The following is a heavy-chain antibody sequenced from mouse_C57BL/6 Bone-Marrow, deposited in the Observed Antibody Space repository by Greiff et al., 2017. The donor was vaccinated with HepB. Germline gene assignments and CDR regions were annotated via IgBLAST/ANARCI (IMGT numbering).Heavy chain of an antibody. CDR2: INPYNGGT. CDR3: ARGAYDYDFAY. J-gene: IGHJ3*01. D-gene: IGHD2-4*01. Sequence: VQLQQSGPVLVKPGASVKMSCKASGYTFTDYYMNWVKQSHGKSLEWIGVINPYNGGTSSNQKFKGKATLTVDKSSSTAYMELNSLSSEESAVYYWARGAYDYDFAYWGQGTLVTVSA. CDR1: GYTFTDYY. V-gene: IGHV1-19*01.